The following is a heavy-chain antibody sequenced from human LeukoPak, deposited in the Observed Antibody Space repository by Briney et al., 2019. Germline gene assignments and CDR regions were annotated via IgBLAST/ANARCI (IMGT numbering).Heavy chain of an antibody. CDR3: ARVVGDTHFDY. V-gene: IGHV4-30-2*01. J-gene: IGHJ4*02. D-gene: IGHD3-16*01. CDR1: GGSISSGGYS. Sequence: SETLSLTCAVSGGSISSGGYSWSWIRQPPGKGLEWIGYIYHSGSTYYNPSLKSRVTISVDRSKNQFSLKLSSVTAADTAVYYCARVVGDTHFDYWGQGTLVTVSS. CDR2: IYHSGST.